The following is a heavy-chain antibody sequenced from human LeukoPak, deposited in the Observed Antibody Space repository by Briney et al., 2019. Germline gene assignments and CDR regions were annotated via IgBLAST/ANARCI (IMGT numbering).Heavy chain of an antibody. CDR1: GGSISSGSYY. V-gene: IGHV4-61*02. J-gene: IGHJ5*02. D-gene: IGHD2-21*02. CDR3: ARDRGGDHLSWFDP. CDR2: LYTRGRT. Sequence: SETLSLTCTVSGGSISSGSYYWRWIRQPAGKGLEWIGRLYTRGRTNYNPSLKSRVTISVDTSKNQFSLKLSSVTAADTAVYYCARDRGGDHLSWFDPWGQGTLVTVSS.